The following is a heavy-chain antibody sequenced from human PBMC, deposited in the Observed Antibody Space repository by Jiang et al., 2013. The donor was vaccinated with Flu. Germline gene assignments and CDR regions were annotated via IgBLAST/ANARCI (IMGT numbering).Heavy chain of an antibody. CDR1: GFTFTDYR. V-gene: IGHV1-69-2*01. J-gene: IGHJ4*02. D-gene: IGHD5-24*01. CDR3: ARGGAPYNSFFFDY. CDR2: IHPEDDET. Sequence: GAEVKKPGATVKVSCAVSGFTFTDYRIHWVRQAPGQGLQWLGLIHPEDDETIYAGDFQDRLTITADTSRGTASMELRSLRSEDSAMYYCARGGAPYNSFFFDYWGPGTLVTVSS.